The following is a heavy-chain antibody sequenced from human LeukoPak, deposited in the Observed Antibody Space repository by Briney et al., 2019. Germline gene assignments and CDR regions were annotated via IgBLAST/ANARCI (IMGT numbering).Heavy chain of an antibody. D-gene: IGHD4-17*01. CDR1: GFTFSSYW. CDR2: IKQDGSEK. J-gene: IGHJ1*01. CDR3: ATAGGDYGDYFQH. V-gene: IGHV3-7*03. Sequence: GGSLRLSCAASGFTFSSYWMSWVRQAPGKGLEWVANIKQDGSEKYYVDSVQGRFTISRDNSKNTLYLQMNSLRAEDTAVYYCATAGGDYGDYFQHWGQGTLVTVSS.